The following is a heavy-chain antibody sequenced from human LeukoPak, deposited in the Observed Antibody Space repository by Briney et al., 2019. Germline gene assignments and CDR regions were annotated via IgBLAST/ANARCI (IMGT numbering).Heavy chain of an antibody. J-gene: IGHJ4*02. CDR1: GDSITSHNW. D-gene: IGHD3-10*01. Sequence: SETLSLTCAVSGDSITSHNWWSWVRQSPGKGLEWIGEIYHSGTTNYSPSLKSRVTISVDKSKNQLSLRLTSVTAADTAVYFCASCLFDYYYFDQWGQGTLVTVST. CDR3: ASCLFDYYYFDQ. V-gene: IGHV4-4*02. CDR2: IYHSGTT.